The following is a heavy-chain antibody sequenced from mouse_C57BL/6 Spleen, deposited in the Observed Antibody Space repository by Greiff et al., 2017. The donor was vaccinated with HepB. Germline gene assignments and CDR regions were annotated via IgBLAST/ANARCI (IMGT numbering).Heavy chain of an antibody. Sequence: VQLQQSGPELVKPGASVKISCKASGYAFSSSWMNWVKQRPGKGLEWIGRIYPGDGDTNYNGKFKGKATLTADKSSSTAYMQLSSLTSEDSAVYCCARKVGYGSSLDWYFDVWGTGTTVTVSS. D-gene: IGHD1-1*01. V-gene: IGHV1-82*01. CDR2: IYPGDGDT. CDR3: ARKVGYGSSLDWYFDV. J-gene: IGHJ1*03. CDR1: GYAFSSSW.